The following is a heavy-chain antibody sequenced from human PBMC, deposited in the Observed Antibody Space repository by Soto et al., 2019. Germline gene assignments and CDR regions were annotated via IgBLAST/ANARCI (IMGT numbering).Heavy chain of an antibody. Sequence: SETLSLTCAVSGGSISSSNWWGWVRQPPGKGLEWIGEIYHSGSTNYNPSLKSQVTISVDKSKNQLSLKLSSVTAADTAGLYCARKKYGSRGAFDIWGQGTMVTVSS. CDR1: GGSISSSNW. CDR3: ARKKYGSRGAFDI. J-gene: IGHJ3*02. V-gene: IGHV4-4*02. D-gene: IGHD6-13*01. CDR2: IYHSGST.